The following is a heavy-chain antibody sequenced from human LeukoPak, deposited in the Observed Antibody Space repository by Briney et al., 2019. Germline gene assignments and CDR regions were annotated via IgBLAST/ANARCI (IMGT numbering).Heavy chain of an antibody. CDR1: GGSISSSSYY. CDR3: ARRPITFGGVIVEFDY. J-gene: IGHJ4*02. D-gene: IGHD3-16*02. V-gene: IGHV4-39*07. CDR2: INHSGST. Sequence: SETLSLTCTVSGGSISSSSYYWGWIRQPPGKGLEWIGEINHSGSTNYNPSLKSRVTISVDTSKNQFSLKLSSVTAADTAVYYCARRPITFGGVIVEFDYWGQGTLVTVSS.